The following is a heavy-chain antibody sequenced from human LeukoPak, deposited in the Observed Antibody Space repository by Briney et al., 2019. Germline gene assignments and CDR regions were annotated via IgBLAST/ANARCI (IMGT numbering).Heavy chain of an antibody. CDR1: GYTFIGYY. V-gene: IGHV1-18*04. Sequence: ASVKVSCKASGYTFIGYYIHWVRQAPGQGLEWMGWISAYNGNTNSAQKLQGRVTMTTDTSTSTAYMELRSLRSDDTAVYYCARDSELRYCSGGSCSFDYWGQGTLVTVSP. J-gene: IGHJ4*02. D-gene: IGHD2-15*01. CDR2: ISAYNGNT. CDR3: ARDSELRYCSGGSCSFDY.